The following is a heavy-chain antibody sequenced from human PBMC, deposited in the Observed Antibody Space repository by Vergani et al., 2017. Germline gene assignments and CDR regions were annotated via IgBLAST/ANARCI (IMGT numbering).Heavy chain of an antibody. J-gene: IGHJ3*02. Sequence: EVQLVESGGGLVKPGGSLRLSCAASGFIFSSYAMTWVRQAPGKGLEWVSSISASDGNTYYADSVKGRVTISRDKSKNTLYLQMNSLRADDTAVYYCARVGRSAVAGTFGAFDMWGQGTMVTVSS. CDR1: GFIFSSYA. CDR2: ISASDGNT. CDR3: ARVGRSAVAGTFGAFDM. D-gene: IGHD6-19*01. V-gene: IGHV3-23*04.